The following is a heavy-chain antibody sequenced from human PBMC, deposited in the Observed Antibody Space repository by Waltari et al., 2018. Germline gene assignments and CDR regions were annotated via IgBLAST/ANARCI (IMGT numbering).Heavy chain of an antibody. CDR2: RNPNSGNT. V-gene: IGHV1-8*03. CDR3: ARVSSGAAFDY. J-gene: IGHJ4*02. CDR1: GYTFTSYD. D-gene: IGHD3-10*01. Sequence: QVQLVQSGAEVKKPGASVKVSCKASGYTFTSYDINWVRQATGPGLEWMGGRNPNSGNTGYAQKFQGRVTITRNTSISTAYMELSSLRSEDTAVYYWARVSSGAAFDYWGQGTLVTVSS.